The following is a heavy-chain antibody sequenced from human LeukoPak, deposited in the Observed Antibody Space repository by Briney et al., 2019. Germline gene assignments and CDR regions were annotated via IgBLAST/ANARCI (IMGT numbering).Heavy chain of an antibody. CDR2: TYYRSKWYN. Sequence: SQTLSLTCAISGDSVSSNSAAWNWIRQSPSRGLEWLGRTYYRSKWYNDYAVSVKSRMTINPDTSKSQFSLQLNSVTPEDTAVYYCARDPGYSYGVNFDYWGQGTLVTVSS. V-gene: IGHV6-1*01. J-gene: IGHJ4*02. CDR1: GDSVSSNSAA. D-gene: IGHD5-18*01. CDR3: ARDPGYSYGVNFDY.